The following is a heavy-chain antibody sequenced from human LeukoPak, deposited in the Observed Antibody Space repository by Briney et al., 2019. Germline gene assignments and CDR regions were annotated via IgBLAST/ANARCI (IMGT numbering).Heavy chain of an antibody. CDR1: GLTFSSYW. CDR3: ASRNNNWGSAFDI. D-gene: IGHD7-27*01. J-gene: IGHJ3*02. CDR2: IKQDGSEK. Sequence: GGSLRLPCAASGLTFSSYWMSWVRRAPGKGLEWVANIKQDGSEKYYVDSVKGRFTVSRDNAKNSLYLQMNSLRAEDTAVYYCASRNNNWGSAFDIWGQGTIVTVSS. V-gene: IGHV3-7*03.